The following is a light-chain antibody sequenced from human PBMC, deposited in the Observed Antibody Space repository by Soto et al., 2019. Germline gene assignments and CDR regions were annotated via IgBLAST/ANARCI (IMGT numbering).Light chain of an antibody. CDR1: QSVSNF. V-gene: IGKV3-11*01. CDR3: QQRRTWPPLT. CDR2: DAS. J-gene: IGKJ4*01. Sequence: EIVLTQSPATLSLSPGERATLSCRASQSVSNFLAWYQQKAGQAPRLLIYDASTRATGIPARFSGRGSVTDFAPTISSLEPEDFAVYSCQQRRTWPPLTFGGGTKVEIK.